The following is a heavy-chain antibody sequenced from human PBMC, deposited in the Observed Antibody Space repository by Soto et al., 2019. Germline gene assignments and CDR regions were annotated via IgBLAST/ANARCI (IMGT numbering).Heavy chain of an antibody. Sequence: EVQLVESGGDLAHPGGSWRLSVEPSGLGVNSKNMSGVRQAPGKGLEWVSLIQSGGSTYYAGSVKGRFTISRDFSENTLFLQMNSLRVEDTAVYYCTRDDVHCNGVRCYGVPMDVWGKGTTVTVSA. D-gene: IGHD2-15*01. CDR3: TRDDVHCNGVRCYGVPMDV. CDR1: GLGVNSKN. CDR2: IQSGGST. V-gene: IGHV3-66*01. J-gene: IGHJ6*04.